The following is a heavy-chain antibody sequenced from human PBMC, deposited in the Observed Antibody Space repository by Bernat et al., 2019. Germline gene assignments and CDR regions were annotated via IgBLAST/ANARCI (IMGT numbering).Heavy chain of an antibody. CDR3: ARDRPTGSWTYGMDV. CDR1: GYIFNTYA. CDR2: INEVNGNS. Sequence: QVQLLQAGTEVKKPGASVLVSCKASGYIFNTYAVHWVRQAPGQGLEWMGWINEVNGNSRYSQKFQGSLTINWETSATTAYMELSSLTSEDTAVYYCARDRPTGSWTYGMDVWGQGTTVSVSS. V-gene: IGHV1-3*01. D-gene: IGHD5-12*01. J-gene: IGHJ6*02.